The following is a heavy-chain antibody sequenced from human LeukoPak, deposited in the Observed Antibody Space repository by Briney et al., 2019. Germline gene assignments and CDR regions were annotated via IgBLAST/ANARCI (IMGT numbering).Heavy chain of an antibody. Sequence: GGSLRLSCAASGFTFSSYGMHWVRQAPGKGLEWVAFIRYDGSNKYYADSVKGRFTISRDNSKNTLYLQMNSLRAEDTAVYYCAKDRYYYDSSGYYIHDAFDIWGQGTMVTVSS. J-gene: IGHJ3*02. CDR3: AKDRYYYDSSGYYIHDAFDI. CDR2: IRYDGSNK. V-gene: IGHV3-30*02. D-gene: IGHD3-22*01. CDR1: GFTFSSYG.